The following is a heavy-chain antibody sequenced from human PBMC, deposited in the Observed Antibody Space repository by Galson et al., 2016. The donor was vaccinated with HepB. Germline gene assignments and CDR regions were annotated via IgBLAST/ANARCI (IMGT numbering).Heavy chain of an antibody. CDR1: GFSFSSYW. Sequence: PRLSCAASGFSFSSYWMSWVRQAPGKGLEWVANINQDETEKYYVDSMKGRFTISRDNAKKSLFLQMNSLRVGDTAVYYCARAGGFLGWLPTPYYYGVDVWGQGTTVTVSS. CDR2: INQDETEK. V-gene: IGHV3-7*03. J-gene: IGHJ6*02. CDR3: ARAGGFLGWLPTPYYYGVDV. D-gene: IGHD3-3*01.